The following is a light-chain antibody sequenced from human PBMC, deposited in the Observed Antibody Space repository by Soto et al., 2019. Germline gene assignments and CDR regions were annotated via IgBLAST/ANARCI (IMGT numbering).Light chain of an antibody. CDR1: QSISSY. CDR2: AAS. Sequence: IQMTQSPSSLSASVGDRVTITCRASQSISSYLNWYQQKPGKAPKLLIYAASSLQSGVPSRFSGSGSGTDFTLTISSLQPEDFATYYCQQSYSTPPRYTFGQGTKLEIK. J-gene: IGKJ2*01. CDR3: QQSYSTPPRYT. V-gene: IGKV1-39*01.